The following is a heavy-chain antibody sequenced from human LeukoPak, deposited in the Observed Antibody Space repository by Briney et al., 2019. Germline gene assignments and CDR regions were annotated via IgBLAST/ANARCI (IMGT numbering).Heavy chain of an antibody. CDR2: IYYSGST. V-gene: IGHV4-59*01. CDR3: ARDLGGYDPFDY. CDR1: GGSISSYY. D-gene: IGHD5-12*01. Sequence: PSETLSLTCTVSGGSISSYYWSWIRQPPGKGLDWIGYIYYSGSTNYNPSLKSRVTISVDTSKNQFSLKLSSVTAADTAVYYCARDLGGYDPFDYWGQGTLVTVSS. J-gene: IGHJ4*02.